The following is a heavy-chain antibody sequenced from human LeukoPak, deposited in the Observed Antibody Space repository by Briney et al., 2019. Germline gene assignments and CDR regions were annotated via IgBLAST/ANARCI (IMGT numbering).Heavy chain of an antibody. CDR1: GGSIRTYP. J-gene: IGHJ4*02. V-gene: IGHV4-4*07. CDR3: AGITQTGTTPFDY. CDR2: MYNSGTT. D-gene: IGHD1-7*01. Sequence: SETLSLTCTVSGGSIRTYPWSWIRQSAGRGLEWIGRMYNSGTTNYNPSLKSRVTISVDTSKNQFSLQLSSVTAADTAVYYCAGITQTGTTPFDYWGQGTLVTVSS.